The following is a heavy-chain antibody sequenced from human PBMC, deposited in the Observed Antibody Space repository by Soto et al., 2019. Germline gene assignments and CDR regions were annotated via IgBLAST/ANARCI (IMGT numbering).Heavy chain of an antibody. Sequence: SETLSLTCAVYGGSFSGYYWSWIRQPPGKGLEWIGEINHSGSTNYNPSLKSRVTISVDTSKNQFSLKLSSVTAADTAVYYCARGRWGYYYGSGSSPSWFDPWGQGTLVT. CDR1: GGSFSGYY. CDR3: ARGRWGYYYGSGSSPSWFDP. D-gene: IGHD3-10*01. V-gene: IGHV4-34*01. CDR2: INHSGST. J-gene: IGHJ5*02.